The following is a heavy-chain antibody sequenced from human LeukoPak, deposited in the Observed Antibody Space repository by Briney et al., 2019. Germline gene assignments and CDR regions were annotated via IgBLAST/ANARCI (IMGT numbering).Heavy chain of an antibody. J-gene: IGHJ1*01. CDR2: MIWNSDSR. Sequence: GGSLTLSCAASGFKFDDKAMHWVRQSPGKGLEWVSSMIWNSDSRGYAESVKGRFTISRDNAKNSLYLQMNSRTAEDTAVYYCAVTVTARSEYFQHWGEGTLVSVSS. D-gene: IGHD2-21*02. V-gene: IGHV3-9*01. CDR3: AVTVTARSEYFQH. CDR1: GFKFDDKA.